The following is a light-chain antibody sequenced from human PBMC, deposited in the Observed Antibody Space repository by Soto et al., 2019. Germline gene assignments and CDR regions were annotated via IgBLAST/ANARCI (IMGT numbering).Light chain of an antibody. Sequence: DVVVPQSPLSLPVTLGQPASISCRSSPSLLHSDGNTYLSWFQQRPGQSPRRLIYEVFNRDSGVPDRFSGSGSGTDFTLKISRVEAEDIGTYYCMQGTHWPWTFGQGTKVEIK. J-gene: IGKJ1*01. CDR1: PSLLHSDGNTY. V-gene: IGKV2-30*02. CDR3: MQGTHWPWT. CDR2: EVF.